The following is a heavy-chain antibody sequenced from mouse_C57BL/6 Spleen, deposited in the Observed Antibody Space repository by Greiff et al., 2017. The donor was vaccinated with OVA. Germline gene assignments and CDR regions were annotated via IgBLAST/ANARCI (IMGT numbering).Heavy chain of an antibody. D-gene: IGHD1-1*01. CDR1: GYTFTSYW. CDR3: AREGVVAPFDY. Sequence: QVQLQQPGAELVKPGASVKLSCKASGYTFTSYWMHWVKQRPGQGLEWIGMIYPNSGSTNYNEKFKSKATLTVDKSSSTAYMQLSSLTSEDSAVYYCAREGVVAPFDYWGKGTTLTVSS. J-gene: IGHJ2*01. V-gene: IGHV1-64*01. CDR2: IYPNSGST.